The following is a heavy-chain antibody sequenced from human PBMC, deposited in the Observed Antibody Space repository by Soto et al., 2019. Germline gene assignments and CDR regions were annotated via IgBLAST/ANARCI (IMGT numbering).Heavy chain of an antibody. J-gene: IGHJ6*02. D-gene: IGHD2-21*01. V-gene: IGHV1-69*02. CDR1: GGPFSSYT. CDR2: IIPILGIA. Sequence: GASVKVSCKASGGPFSSYTISWVRQAPGQRLEWMGRIIPILGIANYAQKFQGRVTITADKSTSTAYMELSSLRSEDTAVYYCARAPTIPPFYYYYGMDVWGQGTTVTVSS. CDR3: ARAPTIPPFYYYYGMDV.